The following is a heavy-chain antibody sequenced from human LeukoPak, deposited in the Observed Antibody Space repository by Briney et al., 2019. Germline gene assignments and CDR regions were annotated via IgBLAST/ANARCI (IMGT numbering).Heavy chain of an antibody. CDR2: ISAYNGNT. J-gene: IGHJ2*01. CDR1: GYTFINYG. V-gene: IGHV1-18*04. Sequence: ASVKVSCKASGYTFINYGFSWVRQAPGQGLKWMEWISAYNGNTNYLQKFQGRVTMTTDTSTNTVYMELRSLRSDDTAVYYCARVSTNSRVAGYDPQWYFDLWGRGTPVTVSP. D-gene: IGHD5-12*01. CDR3: ARVSTNSRVAGYDPQWYFDL.